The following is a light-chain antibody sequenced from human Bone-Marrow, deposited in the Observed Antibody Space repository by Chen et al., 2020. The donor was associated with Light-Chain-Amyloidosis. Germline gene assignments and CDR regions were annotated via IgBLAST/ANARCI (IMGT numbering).Light chain of an antibody. CDR1: SSDVGTYNL. Sequence: QSALAQPASVSGSPGQSITISCTGTSSDVGTYNLVSWYQQHPGIAPKRMIYEVTKRPSGVSDRFSGSKSGNTASLTISGLQAEDEADFYCCSYAGSRTRVFGGGTQLTVL. J-gene: IGLJ3*02. V-gene: IGLV2-23*02. CDR3: CSYAGSRTRV. CDR2: EVT.